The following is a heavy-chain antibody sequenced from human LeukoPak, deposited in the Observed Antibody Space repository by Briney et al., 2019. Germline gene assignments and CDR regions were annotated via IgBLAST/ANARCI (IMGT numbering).Heavy chain of an antibody. CDR1: GFTFNIYP. Sequence: GGSLRLSCVASGFTFNIYPMSWVRQAPGKGLEWVSAISGGGETTLYADSVEGRFTISRDNSRNTLFLQMSSLRAEDTAVYFCAGKSPTTTRQHAFDIWGRGTMGTVSS. V-gene: IGHV3-23*01. CDR3: AGKSPTTTRQHAFDI. D-gene: IGHD1/OR15-1a*01. J-gene: IGHJ3*02. CDR2: ISGGGETT.